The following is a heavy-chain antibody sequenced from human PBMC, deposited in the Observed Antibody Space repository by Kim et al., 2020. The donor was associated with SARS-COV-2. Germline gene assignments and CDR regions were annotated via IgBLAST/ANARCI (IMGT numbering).Heavy chain of an antibody. J-gene: IGHJ5*02. Sequence: GGSLRLSCAASGLTFSDYYMSWIRQAPGKGLEWVSYISSSSSYTNYADSVKGRFTISRDNAKNSLYLQMNSLRAEDTAVYYCAREGIGGNWFDPWGQGTLVTVSS. CDR2: ISSSSSYT. CDR1: GLTFSDYY. V-gene: IGHV3-11*06. CDR3: AREGIGGNWFDP.